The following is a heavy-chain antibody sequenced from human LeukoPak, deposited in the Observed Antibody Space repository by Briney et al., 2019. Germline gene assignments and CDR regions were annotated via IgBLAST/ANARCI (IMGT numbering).Heavy chain of an antibody. J-gene: IGHJ3*02. D-gene: IGHD5-12*01. CDR1: GFTFSTYP. V-gene: IGHV3-23*01. Sequence: GGSLRLSCAASGFTFSTYPISRVRQAPGKGLEWVSAISGGGDSTYYADSVKGRFTISRDNSKSTLYLQMNSLRAEDTAVYYCAKDSVRGYSGYGNDGFDIWGQGTMVTVSS. CDR2: ISGGGDST. CDR3: AKDSVRGYSGYGNDGFDI.